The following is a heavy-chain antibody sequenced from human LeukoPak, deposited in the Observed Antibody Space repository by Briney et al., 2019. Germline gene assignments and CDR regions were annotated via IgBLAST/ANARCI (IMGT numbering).Heavy chain of an antibody. CDR1: GGSISSSSYY. CDR3: ARGDWWYNWFDP. Sequence: PSETLSLTCTVSGGSISSSSYYWGWIRQPPGKGLEWIGSIYHSGSTYYNPSLKSRVTISVDTSKNQFSLKLSSVTAADTAVYYCARGDWWYNWFDPWGQGTLVTVSS. J-gene: IGHJ5*02. D-gene: IGHD2-8*02. V-gene: IGHV4-39*07. CDR2: IYHSGST.